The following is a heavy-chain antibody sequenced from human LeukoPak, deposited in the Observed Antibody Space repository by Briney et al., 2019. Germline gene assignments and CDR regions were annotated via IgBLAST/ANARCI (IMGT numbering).Heavy chain of an antibody. D-gene: IGHD6-19*01. J-gene: IGHJ4*02. CDR2: IGGSGGPI. V-gene: IGHV3-48*03. CDR1: GFTFSSYE. Sequence: GGSLRLSCVASGFTFSSYEMNWVRQAPGKGLQWVSNIGGSGGPIHYADSVKGRFTISRDNSKNTLYLQMGSLRVEDMALYYCARRDTSGYFSDYWGQGTLVTVSS. CDR3: ARRDTSGYFSDY.